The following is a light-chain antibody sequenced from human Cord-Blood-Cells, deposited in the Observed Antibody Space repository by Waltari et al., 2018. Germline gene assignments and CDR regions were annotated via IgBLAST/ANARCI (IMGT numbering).Light chain of an antibody. J-gene: IGKJ2*01. CDR2: DAS. Sequence: EIVLTQSPATLSLSPVERATLSCRASQSVSSYLAWYQQKPGQAPRLLIYDASNRATGIPARFSGSGPGTDFTLTISSLEPEDFAVYYCQQRSNWPYTFGQGTKLEIK. CDR3: QQRSNWPYT. CDR1: QSVSSY. V-gene: IGKV3D-11*02.